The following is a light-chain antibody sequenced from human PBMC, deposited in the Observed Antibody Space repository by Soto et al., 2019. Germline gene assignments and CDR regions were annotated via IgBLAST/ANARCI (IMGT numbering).Light chain of an antibody. CDR3: QQYTTYPYT. V-gene: IGKV1-5*01. CDR1: QSVTNW. Sequence: DIQMTQSPSTLSASVGDRVTITCRASQSVTNWLAWYQQKPGKDPNLLIYDASRLQSGIPSRFSGSGSGTEFTLTISSLQPDEFATYYCQQYTTYPYTFGQGTKLEIK. CDR2: DAS. J-gene: IGKJ2*01.